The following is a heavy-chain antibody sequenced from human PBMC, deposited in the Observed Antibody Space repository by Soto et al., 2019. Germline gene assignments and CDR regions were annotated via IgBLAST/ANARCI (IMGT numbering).Heavy chain of an antibody. J-gene: IGHJ4*02. V-gene: IGHV3-30*18. CDR2: ISNDGNSE. Sequence: QVQLVESGGGVVQPGRSLRLSCAASGFTFSAFGMHWVRQAPGKGLEWVAVISNDGNSEHYADSVKGRFTISIDNSKNIFYLQMNSLSVEDTAVYYCAKTITTVGVSSTGRGALLENWGQGILVSVSS. CDR1: GFTFSAFG. D-gene: IGHD3-3*01. CDR3: AKTITTVGVSSTGRGALLEN.